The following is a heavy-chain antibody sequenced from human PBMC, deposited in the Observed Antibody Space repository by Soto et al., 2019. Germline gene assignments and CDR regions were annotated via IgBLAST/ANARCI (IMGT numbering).Heavy chain of an antibody. V-gene: IGHV3-30*18. Sequence: GGSLRLSCTASGFSLSSSDMHWVRQAPGKGLEWLAVPSFDGTQQFYGDSVKGRFTVSRDNSNNTLYLEMNSLRTEDTAVYYCAKQLRGSGWYPLDSWGQGTPVTVSS. CDR3: AKQLRGSGWYPLDS. CDR1: GFSLSSSD. D-gene: IGHD6-19*01. J-gene: IGHJ4*02. CDR2: PSFDGTQQ.